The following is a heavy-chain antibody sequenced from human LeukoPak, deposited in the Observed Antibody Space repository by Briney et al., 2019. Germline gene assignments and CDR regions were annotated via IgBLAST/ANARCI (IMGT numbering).Heavy chain of an antibody. CDR3: ARSQLRNFGVVIMNYYYYYGMDV. V-gene: IGHV1-18*01. CDR1: GYTFTSYG. D-gene: IGHD3-3*01. CDR2: ISAYNGNT. J-gene: IGHJ6*02. Sequence: ASVKVSCKASGYTFTSYGISWVRQAPGRGLEWMGWISAYNGNTNYAQKLQGRVTMTTDTSTSTAYMELRSLRSDDTAVYYCARSQLRNFGVVIMNYYYYYGMDVWGQGTTVTVSS.